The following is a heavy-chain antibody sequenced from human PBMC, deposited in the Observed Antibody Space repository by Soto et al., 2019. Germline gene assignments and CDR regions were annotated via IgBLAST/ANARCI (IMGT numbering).Heavy chain of an antibody. V-gene: IGHV4-59*01. CDR1: GGSIISGY. CDR3: AGLRGYAGSPIGY. J-gene: IGHJ4*02. Sequence: SETLSLTCTVSGGSIISGYWSWIRQPPGKGLEWIGYISHSVNTNYNPSVKSRVTLSVDTPKNQFSLRLSSVTTADTAVYYCAGLRGYAGSPIGYWGQGTRVTVSS. CDR2: ISHSVNT. D-gene: IGHD2-15*01.